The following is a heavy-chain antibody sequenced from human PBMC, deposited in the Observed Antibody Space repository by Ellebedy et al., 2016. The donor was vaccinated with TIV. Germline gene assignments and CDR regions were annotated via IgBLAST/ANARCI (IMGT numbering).Heavy chain of an antibody. V-gene: IGHV3-66*01. CDR1: GFTVSNNY. Sequence: PGGSLRLSCAASGFTVSNNYMRWVRQAPGKGLEWVSLIYSTGDTHYADFVKGRFTISRDNSKNTLYLQMNSLRAEDTAVYYCARGYSYGSRVFDYWGQGTLVTVSS. D-gene: IGHD5-18*01. CDR3: ARGYSYGSRVFDY. CDR2: IYSTGDT. J-gene: IGHJ4*02.